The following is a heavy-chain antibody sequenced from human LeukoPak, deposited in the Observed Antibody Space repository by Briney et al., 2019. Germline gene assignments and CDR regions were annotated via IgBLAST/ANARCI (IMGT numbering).Heavy chain of an antibody. J-gene: IGHJ4*02. CDR2: ISYDGSNK. CDR3: AKDRDAITFGGVMDFDY. Sequence: PGGSLRLSCAASGFTSSSCGMHWVRQAPGKGLEWVAVISYDGSNKYYADSVKGRFTISRDNSKNTLYLQMNSLRAEDTAVYYCAKDRDAITFGGVMDFDYWGQGTLVTVSS. D-gene: IGHD3-16*01. CDR1: GFTSSSCG. V-gene: IGHV3-30*18.